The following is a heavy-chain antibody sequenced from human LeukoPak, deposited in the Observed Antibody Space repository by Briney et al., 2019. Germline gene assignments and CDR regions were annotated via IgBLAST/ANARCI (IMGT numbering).Heavy chain of an antibody. J-gene: IGHJ4*02. CDR2: ISYDGGNK. V-gene: IGHV3-30*04. CDR1: GFTFSSYA. Sequence: GGSLRLSCAASGFTFSSYAMHWVRQAPGKGLEWVAVISYDGGNKYYADSVKGRFTISRDNSKNTLYLQMNSLRAEDTAVYYCARAGGYYYEHDYWGQGTLVTVSS. CDR3: ARAGGYYYEHDY. D-gene: IGHD3-22*01.